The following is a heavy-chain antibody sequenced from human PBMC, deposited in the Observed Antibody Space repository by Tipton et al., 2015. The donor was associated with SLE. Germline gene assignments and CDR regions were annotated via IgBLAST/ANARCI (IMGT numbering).Heavy chain of an antibody. V-gene: IGHV4-34*01. CDR2: INHSGST. CDR3: ARGISYYGMDV. Sequence: TLSLTCTVSGGSISSYYWSWIRQPPGKGLEWIGEINHSGSTNYNPSLKSRVTISVDTSKNQFSLKLSSVTAADTAVYYCARGISYYGMDVWGQGTTVTVSS. CDR1: GGSISSYY. J-gene: IGHJ6*02.